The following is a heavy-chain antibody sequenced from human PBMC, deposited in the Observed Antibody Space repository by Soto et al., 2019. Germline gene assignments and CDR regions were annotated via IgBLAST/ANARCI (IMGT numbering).Heavy chain of an antibody. CDR1: GFTFSSYG. CDR3: AKENGYSYGDNFDY. CDR2: ISYDGSNK. Sequence: GGSLRLSCAASGFTFSSYGMHWVRQAPGKGLEWVAVISYDGSNKYYADSVKGRFTISRDNSKNTLYLQMNSLRAEDTAVYYCAKENGYSYGDNFDYWGQGTLVTVSS. D-gene: IGHD5-18*01. J-gene: IGHJ4*02. V-gene: IGHV3-30*18.